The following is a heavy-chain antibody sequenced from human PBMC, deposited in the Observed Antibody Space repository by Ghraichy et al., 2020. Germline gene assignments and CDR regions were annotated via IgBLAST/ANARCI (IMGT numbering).Heavy chain of an antibody. Sequence: ASVKVSCKASGYTFTGYYMHWVPQAPGQGLEWMGWINPNSGGTNYAQKFQGRVTMTRDTSISTAYMELSRLRSDDTAVYYCASTGDHGPIDAFDIWGQGTMVTVSS. CDR1: GYTFTGYY. CDR2: INPNSGGT. D-gene: IGHD7-27*01. CDR3: ASTGDHGPIDAFDI. J-gene: IGHJ3*02. V-gene: IGHV1-2*02.